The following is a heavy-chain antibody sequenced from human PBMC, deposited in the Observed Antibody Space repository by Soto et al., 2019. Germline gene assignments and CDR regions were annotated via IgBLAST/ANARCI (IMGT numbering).Heavy chain of an antibody. Sequence: QLRLQESGSGVVRTSETLSLACTVSGGSITHGGFSWSWIRQSPGKVLEWIGYIGHLENTYFHPTFKSRLTMSRDRSKHQFSLNLSSVTAADRAVYYCARGGGNDPFDSWGQGVLVSVSS. CDR3: ARGGGNDPFDS. J-gene: IGHJ4*02. D-gene: IGHD5-12*01. CDR1: GGSITHGGFS. V-gene: IGHV4-30-2*06. CDR2: IGHLENT.